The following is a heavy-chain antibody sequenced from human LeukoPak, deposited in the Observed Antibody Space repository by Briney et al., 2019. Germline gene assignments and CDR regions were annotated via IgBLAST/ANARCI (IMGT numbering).Heavy chain of an antibody. CDR1: GGSFSGYY. V-gene: IGHV4-34*01. CDR3: ARGRVLHAFDI. J-gene: IGHJ3*02. D-gene: IGHD2/OR15-2a*01. CDR2: INHSGST. Sequence: SETLSLTCAVYGGSFSGYYWSWIRQPPGKGLEWIGEINHSGSTNYNPSLKSRVTISVDTSKNQFSLKLSSVTAADTAVYYCARGRVLHAFDIWGQGTMVTVSS.